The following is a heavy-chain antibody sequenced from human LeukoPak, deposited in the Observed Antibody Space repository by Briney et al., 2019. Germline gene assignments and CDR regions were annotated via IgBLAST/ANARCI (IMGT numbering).Heavy chain of an antibody. CDR1: GLPFSGYA. CDR2: ISYDGSNK. Sequence: GRSLRLSRAASGLPFSGYAMHGVSRAPAKGREWVAVISYDGSNKYFADSVKGRFTISRDNSKNTLFLQMNSLRAEDTALYYCARPYSGFFAAFDIWGQGTMVTVSS. D-gene: IGHD3-10*01. V-gene: IGHV3-30-3*01. J-gene: IGHJ3*02. CDR3: ARPYSGFFAAFDI.